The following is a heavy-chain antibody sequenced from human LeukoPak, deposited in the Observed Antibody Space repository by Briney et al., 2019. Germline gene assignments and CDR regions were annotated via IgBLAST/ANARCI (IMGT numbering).Heavy chain of an antibody. CDR1: GFTFSTYA. D-gene: IGHD6-19*01. CDR2: ISSSGSSI. V-gene: IGHV3-48*04. J-gene: IGHJ4*02. Sequence: GGSLRLSCAASGFTFSTYAMNWVRQAPGTGLEWLSYISSSGSSIYYADSVKGRFTISRDNAKNSLYLQMNSLRAEDTAVYYCARGGQWLDYWGQGTLVTVSS. CDR3: ARGGQWLDY.